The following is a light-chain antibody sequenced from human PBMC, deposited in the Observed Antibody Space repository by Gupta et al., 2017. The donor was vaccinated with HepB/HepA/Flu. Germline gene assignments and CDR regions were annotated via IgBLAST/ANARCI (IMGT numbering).Light chain of an antibody. CDR1: EYVYSF. CDR2: SAS. Sequence: QMSQSPSSLSASLGDSVTITCRASEYVYSFLNWYQQKPGRAPKLIIYSASTLESGVPSRFSGSGSGTDFTLTISNLHLEDFAIYYCQQSYRTLTFGQGTRLEIK. CDR3: QQSYRTLT. V-gene: IGKV1-39*01. J-gene: IGKJ5*01.